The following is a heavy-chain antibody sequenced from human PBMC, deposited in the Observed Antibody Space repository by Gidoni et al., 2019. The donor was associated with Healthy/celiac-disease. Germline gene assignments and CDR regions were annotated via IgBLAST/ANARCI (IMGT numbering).Heavy chain of an antibody. CDR1: GVTCSSYA. CDR3: AKDQLWFPDAFDI. CDR2: ISGSGGST. Sequence: EVQLLESGGGLVQPGGSLRRSCAASGVTCSSYAMSWVRQAPGKGLEWVPAISGSGGSTSYADSVKGRFTISRDNSKNTLYLQMTSLRAEDTAVYYCAKDQLWFPDAFDIWGQGTMVTVSS. V-gene: IGHV3-23*01. D-gene: IGHD5-18*01. J-gene: IGHJ3*02.